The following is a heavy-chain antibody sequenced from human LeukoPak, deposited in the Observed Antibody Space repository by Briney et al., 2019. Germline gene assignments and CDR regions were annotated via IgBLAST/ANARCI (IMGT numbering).Heavy chain of an antibody. J-gene: IGHJ4*02. V-gene: IGHV1-8*02. CDR1: GYTFTSYD. D-gene: IGHD3-10*01. CDR2: MNPNSGNT. CDR3: ARGRYGSGSYSLFDY. Sequence: ASVKVSCKASGYTFTSYDINWVRQATGQGLEWRGWMNPNSGNTGYAQKLQGRVTMTTDTSTSTAYMELRSLRSDDTAVYYCARGRYGSGSYSLFDYWGQGTLVTVSS.